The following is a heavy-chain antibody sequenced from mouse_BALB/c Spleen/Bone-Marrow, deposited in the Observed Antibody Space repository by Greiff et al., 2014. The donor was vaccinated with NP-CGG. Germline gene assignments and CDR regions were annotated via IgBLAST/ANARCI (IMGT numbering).Heavy chain of an antibody. CDR1: GYAFSSSW. V-gene: IGHV1-82*01. D-gene: IGHD1-1*01. J-gene: IGHJ2*01. Sequence: QVQLKESGPELVKPGASVKISCKASGYAFSSSWMNRVKQRPGQGLEWIGRIYPGDGDTNYNGKFKGKATLTADKSSSTAYMQLSSLTSVDSAVYFCARDYYGSSYDYWGQGTTLTVSS. CDR2: IYPGDGDT. CDR3: ARDYYGSSYDY.